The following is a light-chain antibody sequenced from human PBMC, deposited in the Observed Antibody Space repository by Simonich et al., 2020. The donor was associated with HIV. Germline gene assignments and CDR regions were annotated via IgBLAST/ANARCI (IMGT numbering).Light chain of an antibody. CDR3: QQYYSPPWT. CDR1: QSVLYRSSNKNY. Sequence: DIVMTQSPDSLAVSLGERATINCRSSQSVLYRSSNKNYLAWYQQKPGQPPKLLIYWASTRESGVPDRVSGSGAGTEFTLTISSLQAEDVAVYYCQQYYSPPWTFGQGTKVEIK. V-gene: IGKV4-1*01. CDR2: WAS. J-gene: IGKJ1*01.